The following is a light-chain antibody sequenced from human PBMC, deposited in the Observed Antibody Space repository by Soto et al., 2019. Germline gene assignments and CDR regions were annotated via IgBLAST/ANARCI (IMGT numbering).Light chain of an antibody. J-gene: IGKJ4*01. CDR2: GAS. CDR3: QQYDKWPPT. Sequence: EIVLTQSPATLSLSPGERATLSCRASQSISSKLAWYQQRPGQAPRLLIYGASTRATGVPVRFRGGGSGTKFTLTISGLQSEDFAVYCCQQYDKWPPTFGGGTKVDIK. CDR1: QSISSK. V-gene: IGKV3-15*01.